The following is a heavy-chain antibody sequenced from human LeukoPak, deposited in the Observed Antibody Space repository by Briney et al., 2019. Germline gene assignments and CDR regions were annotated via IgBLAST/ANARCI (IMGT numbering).Heavy chain of an antibody. V-gene: IGHV1-46*01. CDR2: INPSGGST. Sequence: ASVKVSCKASGYTFTSYYMHWVRQAPGQGLEWMGIINPSGGSTSYAQKFQGRVTITADESTSTAYMELSSLRSEDTAVYYCARDFSGYYYDSSGSFYYWGQGTLVTVSS. CDR3: ARDFSGYYYDSSGSFYY. CDR1: GYTFTSYY. D-gene: IGHD3-22*01. J-gene: IGHJ4*02.